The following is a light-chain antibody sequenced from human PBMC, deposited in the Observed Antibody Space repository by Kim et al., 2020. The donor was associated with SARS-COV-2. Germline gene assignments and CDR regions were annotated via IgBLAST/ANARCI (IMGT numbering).Light chain of an antibody. J-gene: IGKJ2*02. CDR3: QQYYNRPPCT. CDR2: AAS. Sequence: EIVMTQSPATLSVSPGERATLSCRASQSVLTDLAWYQQKPGQAPRPLIYAASTRATGVPARFSGSGSGTEFTLTISSLQSEDFAVYFCQQYYNRPPCTFGQGTKLEI. CDR1: QSVLTD. V-gene: IGKV3-15*01.